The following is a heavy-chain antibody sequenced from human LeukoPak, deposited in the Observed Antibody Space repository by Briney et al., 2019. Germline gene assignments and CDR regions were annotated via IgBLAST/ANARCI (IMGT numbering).Heavy chain of an antibody. J-gene: IGHJ6*02. D-gene: IGHD5-18*01. CDR1: GYTFTSYY. Sequence: ASVKVSCKASGYTFTSYYMHWVRQAPGQGLEWMGIINPSGGSTSYAQKFQGRVTISVDTSKNQFSLKLSSVTAADTAVYYCARYSYGLATRHYYYGMDVWGQGTTVTVSS. CDR2: INPSGGST. V-gene: IGHV1-46*01. CDR3: ARYSYGLATRHYYYGMDV.